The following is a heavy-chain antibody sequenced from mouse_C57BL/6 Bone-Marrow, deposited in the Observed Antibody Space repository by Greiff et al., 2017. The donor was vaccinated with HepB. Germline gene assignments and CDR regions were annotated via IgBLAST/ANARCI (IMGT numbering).Heavy chain of an antibody. J-gene: IGHJ4*01. CDR3: ARHYGYDRGYAMDY. CDR2: IHPNSGST. V-gene: IGHV1-64*01. CDR1: GYTFTSYW. D-gene: IGHD2-2*01. Sequence: VQLQQPGAELVKPGASVKLSCKASGYTFTSYWMHWVKQRPGQGLEWIGMIHPNSGSTNYNEKFKSKATLTVDKSSSTAYMQLSSLTSEDSAVYYCARHYGYDRGYAMDYWGQGTSVTVSS.